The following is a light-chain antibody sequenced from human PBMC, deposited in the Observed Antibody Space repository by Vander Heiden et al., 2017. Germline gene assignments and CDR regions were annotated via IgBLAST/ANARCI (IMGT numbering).Light chain of an antibody. J-gene: IGLJ3*02. V-gene: IGLV2-8*01. CDR2: EVT. CDR1: SSDVGGYNY. CDR3: SSYAGSNNLV. Sequence: QSALTQPPSASGSPGQSVTISCTGTSSDVGGYNYVSWYQQHPGKAPKLMIYEVTKRPSGGPDRFFGSKSGNTASLTVSGLQAEDEADYYCSSYAGSNNLVFGGGTKLTVL.